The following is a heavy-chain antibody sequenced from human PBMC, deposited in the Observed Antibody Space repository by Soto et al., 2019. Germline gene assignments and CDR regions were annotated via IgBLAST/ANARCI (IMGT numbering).Heavy chain of an antibody. V-gene: IGHV1-18*01. J-gene: IGHJ4*02. CDR2: ISAHNGKT. D-gene: IGHD4-17*01. CDR3: ARGRYGDY. CDR1: GYIFTSYG. Sequence: QAHLVQSGPEVKTPGASVKVSCKGSGYIFTSYGIAWVRQAPGQGLEWMGWISAHNGKTEYAQKFQGRVTVTRDTSTSTAYLELRSLRSDDTALYYCARGRYGDYWGQGALVTVSS.